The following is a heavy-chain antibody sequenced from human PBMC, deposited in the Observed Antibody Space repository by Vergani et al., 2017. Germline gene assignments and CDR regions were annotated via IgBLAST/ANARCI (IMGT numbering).Heavy chain of an antibody. CDR2: ISYDGSNK. CDR3: ARDWGPWDIVVVGNY. D-gene: IGHD2-2*01. Sequence: QVQLVESGGGVVQPGRSLRLSCAASGFTFSSYAMHWVRQAPGKGLEWVAVISYDGSNKYYADPVKGRFTISRDNSKNTLYLQMNSLRAEDTAVYYCARDWGPWDIVVVGNYWGQGTLVTVSS. V-gene: IGHV3-30-3*01. CDR1: GFTFSSYA. J-gene: IGHJ4*02.